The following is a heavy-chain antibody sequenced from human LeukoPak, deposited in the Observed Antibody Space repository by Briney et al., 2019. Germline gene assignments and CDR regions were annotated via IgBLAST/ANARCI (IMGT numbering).Heavy chain of an antibody. CDR3: ARARPLLGYSYLRSVAFDI. Sequence: KSSETLSLTCTVSGGSISSGSYCWSWIRQPAGKGLEWIGHIYTSGSTNYNPSFKSRVTISIDTSKNQFSLKLSSVTAADTAVYYCARARPLLGYSYLRSVAFDIWGQGTMVTVSS. CDR1: GGSISSGSYC. CDR2: IYTSGST. V-gene: IGHV4-61*09. D-gene: IGHD5-18*01. J-gene: IGHJ3*02.